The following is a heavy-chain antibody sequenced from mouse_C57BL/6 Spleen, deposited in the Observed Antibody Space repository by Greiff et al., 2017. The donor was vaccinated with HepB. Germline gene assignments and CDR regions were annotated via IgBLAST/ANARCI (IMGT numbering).Heavy chain of an antibody. V-gene: IGHV1-59*01. D-gene: IGHD2-2*01. Sequence: QVQLQQPGAELVRPGTSVKLSCKASGYTFTSYWMHWVKQRPGQGLEWIGVIDPSDSYTNYNQKFKGKATLTVDTSSSTAYMQLSSLTSEDSAVYYCATTMVTTGFAYWGQGTLVTVSA. CDR3: ATTMVTTGFAY. CDR2: IDPSDSYT. CDR1: GYTFTSYW. J-gene: IGHJ3*01.